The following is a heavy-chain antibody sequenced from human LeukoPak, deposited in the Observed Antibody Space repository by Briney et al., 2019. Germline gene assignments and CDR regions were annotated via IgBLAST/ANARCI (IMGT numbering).Heavy chain of an antibody. J-gene: IGHJ4*02. CDR1: GGSISSGGYS. Sequence: AQTLSLTCAVSGGSISSGGYSWSWIRRPPGKGLEWIGYIYPSGSTYYNPSLKSRVTISIDRSENQFSLKLSSVTAADTAVYYCARGRSALDYWGQGTLVTVSS. V-gene: IGHV4-30-2*01. CDR3: ARGRSALDY. CDR2: IYPSGST.